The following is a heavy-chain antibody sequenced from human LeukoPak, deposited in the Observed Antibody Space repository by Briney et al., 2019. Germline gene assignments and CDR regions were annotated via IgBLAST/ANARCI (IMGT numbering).Heavy chain of an antibody. CDR3: ARDWAGDSSIL. Sequence: GGSLRLSCAASGFTFSTHVMYWVRQAPGKGLEWVSLIWSDGSNQNYADSVKGRFTTSRDNSKNTLYLQMNSLRVGDTAVYYCARDWAGDSSILWGQGTLVTVSS. CDR2: IWSDGSNQ. D-gene: IGHD3-22*01. CDR1: GFTFSTHV. V-gene: IGHV3-33*07. J-gene: IGHJ4*02.